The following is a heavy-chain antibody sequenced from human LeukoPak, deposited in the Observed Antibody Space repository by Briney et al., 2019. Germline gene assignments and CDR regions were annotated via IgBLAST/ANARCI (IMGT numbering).Heavy chain of an antibody. V-gene: IGHV3-23*01. D-gene: IGHD2-2*01. CDR3: AKVGHCSSTSCYDAFDY. J-gene: IGHJ4*02. CDR1: GFTFSSYA. CDR2: ISGSGGST. Sequence: GSLRLSCAASGFTFSSYAMSWVRQAPGKGLEWVSAISGSGGSTYYADSVKGRFTISRDNSKNTLYLQMNSLRAEDTAVYYCAKVGHCSSTSCYDAFDYWGQGTLVNVSS.